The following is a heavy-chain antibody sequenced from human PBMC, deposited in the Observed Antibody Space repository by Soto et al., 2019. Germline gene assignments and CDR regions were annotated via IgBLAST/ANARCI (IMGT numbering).Heavy chain of an antibody. Sequence: PSSRLWLTFAFAGGSFTSNNWWTWVRQPPGQGLEWIGEIYRTGSTNYNPSLKSRVTISLDKSENQFSLKVTSLTAADTAVYYCASRDPGTSVDYWGQGTLVTVSS. CDR2: IYRTGST. V-gene: IGHV4-4*02. J-gene: IGHJ4*02. CDR3: ASRDPGTSVDY. D-gene: IGHD1-7*01. CDR1: GGSFTSNNW.